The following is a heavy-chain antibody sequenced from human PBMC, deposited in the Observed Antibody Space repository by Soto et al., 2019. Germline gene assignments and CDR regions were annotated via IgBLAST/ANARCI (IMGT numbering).Heavy chain of an antibody. CDR1: GFTFSDYY. V-gene: IGHV3-11*01. CDR2: ISSSGSTI. CDR3: ARVPAAGTFYFDY. Sequence: GGSLRLSCAASGFTFSDYYMSWIRQAPGKGLEWVSYISSSGSTIYYADSVKGRFTISRDNAKNSLYLQMNSLRAEDTAVYYCARVPAAGTFYFDYWGQGTLVTVSS. J-gene: IGHJ4*02. D-gene: IGHD6-13*01.